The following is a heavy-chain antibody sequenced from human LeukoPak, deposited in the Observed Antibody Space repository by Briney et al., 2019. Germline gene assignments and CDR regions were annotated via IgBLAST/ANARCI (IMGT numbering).Heavy chain of an antibody. V-gene: IGHV3-30*02. CDR2: IRYDGSNK. CDR3: AKGDCSSTSCYGDAFDI. D-gene: IGHD2-2*01. J-gene: IGHJ3*02. Sequence: GGSLRLSCAASGFTFSSYGMHWVRQAPGEGLEWVAFIRYDGSNKYYADSVKGRFTISRDNSKNTLYLQMNSLRAEDTAVYYCAKGDCSSTSCYGDAFDIWGQGTMVTVSS. CDR1: GFTFSSYG.